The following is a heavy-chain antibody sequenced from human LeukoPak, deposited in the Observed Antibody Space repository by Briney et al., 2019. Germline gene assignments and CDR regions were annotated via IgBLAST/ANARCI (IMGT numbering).Heavy chain of an antibody. CDR1: GGSISSYY. V-gene: IGHV4-34*01. J-gene: IGHJ2*01. CDR2: INHSGST. D-gene: IGHD5-18*01. Sequence: SETLSLTCTVSGGSISSYYWSWIRQPPGKGLEWIGEINHSGSTNYNPSLKSRVTISVDTSKNQFSLKLSSVTAADTAVYYCARGCGYSYGLAKPPGYFDLWGRGTLVTVSS. CDR3: ARGCGYSYGLAKPPGYFDL.